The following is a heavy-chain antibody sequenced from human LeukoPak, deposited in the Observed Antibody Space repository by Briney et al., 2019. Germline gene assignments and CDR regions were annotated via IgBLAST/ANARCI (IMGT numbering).Heavy chain of an antibody. CDR3: ARGPRFAIRLIVVVTKGHFDY. V-gene: IGHV3-23*01. Sequence: GGSLRLSCATSGFTFSNYAMSWVRQAPGKGLEWVSAISGSGGSTYYADSVKGRFTISRDNSKNTLYLQMNSLRAEDTAVYYCARGPRFAIRLIVVVTKGHFDYWGQGTLVTVSS. J-gene: IGHJ4*02. CDR1: GFTFSNYA. CDR2: ISGSGGST. D-gene: IGHD3-22*01.